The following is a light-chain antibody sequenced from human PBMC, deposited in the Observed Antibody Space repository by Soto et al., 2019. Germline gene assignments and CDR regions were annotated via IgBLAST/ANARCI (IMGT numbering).Light chain of an antibody. Sequence: EIVSTQSPGTLSLSPGERATLSCRASQSVSSSYLAWYQQKPGQAPRLLIYGASNRATGIPDGFNGSGSGTDLTDTTSRLEPEDFAVYYCQQYGSSPGFIFGPGTRVDIK. CDR3: QQYGSSPGFI. J-gene: IGKJ3*01. CDR2: GAS. CDR1: QSVSSSY. V-gene: IGKV3-20*01.